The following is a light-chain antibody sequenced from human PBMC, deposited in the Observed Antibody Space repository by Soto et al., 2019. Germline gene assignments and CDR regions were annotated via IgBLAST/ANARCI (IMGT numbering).Light chain of an antibody. V-gene: IGKV3-11*01. CDR3: QQRSNWLT. CDR1: QSVSSY. J-gene: IGKJ5*01. CDR2: DAS. Sequence: EIVLTQSPATLSLSPGERATLSCRASQSVSSYLAWYQQKPGQAPRLLIYDASNRATGIPARFSGSGSGTDFTLTSSILEPEDFAVYYCQQRSNWLTFGQGTRLEIK.